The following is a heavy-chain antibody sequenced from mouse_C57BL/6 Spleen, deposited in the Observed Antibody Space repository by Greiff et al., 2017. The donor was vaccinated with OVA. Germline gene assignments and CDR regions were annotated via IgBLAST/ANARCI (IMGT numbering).Heavy chain of an antibody. CDR3: ARQGYYDYDEDWYFDV. J-gene: IGHJ1*03. CDR1: GFTFSSYG. CDR2: ISSGGSYT. Sequence: EVQVVESGGDLVKPGGSLKLSCAASGFTFSSYGMSWVRQTPDKRLEWVATISSGGSYTYYPDSVKGRFTISRDNAKNTLYLQMSSLKSEDTAMYYCARQGYYDYDEDWYFDVWGTGTTVTVSS. V-gene: IGHV5-6*01. D-gene: IGHD2-4*01.